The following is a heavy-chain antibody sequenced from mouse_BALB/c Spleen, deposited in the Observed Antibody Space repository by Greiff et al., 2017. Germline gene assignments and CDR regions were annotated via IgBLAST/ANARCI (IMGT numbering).Heavy chain of an antibody. V-gene: IGHV1S126*01. CDR1: GYSFTSYW. CDR2: IDPSDSET. J-gene: IGHJ2*01. CDR3: ARLAGTWDFDY. Sequence: VKLVESGPQLVRPGASVKISCKASGYSFTSYWMHWVKQRPGQGLEWIGMIDPSDSETRLNQKFKDKATLTVDKSSSTAYMQLSSPTSEDSAVYYCARLAGTWDFDYWGQGTTLTVSS. D-gene: IGHD4-1*01.